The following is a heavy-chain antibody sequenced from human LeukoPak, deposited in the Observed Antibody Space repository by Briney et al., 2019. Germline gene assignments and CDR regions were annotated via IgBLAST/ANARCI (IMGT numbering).Heavy chain of an antibody. Sequence: SQTLSLTCAISGDSVSITSAAWNWIRQSPARGLEWLGRTFYRSKWKYDYAPSVKSRITVRPETSKNQFSLQLNSVTPEDTAVYYCARSSGWFDYWGQGILVTVSS. CDR1: GDSVSITSAA. J-gene: IGHJ4*02. CDR3: ARSSGWFDY. V-gene: IGHV6-1*01. D-gene: IGHD6-19*01. CDR2: TFYRSKWKY.